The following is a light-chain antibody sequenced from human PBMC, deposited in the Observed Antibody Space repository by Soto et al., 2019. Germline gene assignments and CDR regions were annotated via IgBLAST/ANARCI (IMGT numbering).Light chain of an antibody. CDR3: SSYTSTTPLV. CDR2: EVS. Sequence: QSVLTQPASVSGSPGQSITISCTGTSSDVGGYNYVCWYQQYPGKAPKLMIYEVSNRPSGVSNRFSGSKSGNTASLTISGLQAEDEADYFCSSYTSTTPLVFGGGTKLTVL. J-gene: IGLJ2*01. CDR1: SSDVGGYNY. V-gene: IGLV2-14*01.